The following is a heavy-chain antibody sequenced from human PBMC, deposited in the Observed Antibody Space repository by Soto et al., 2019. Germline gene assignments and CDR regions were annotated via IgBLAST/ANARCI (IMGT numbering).Heavy chain of an antibody. J-gene: IGHJ6*02. Sequence: SLRLSCAASGFTFSSYWMHWVRQAPGKGLVWVSRINSDGSSTSYADSVKGRFTISRDNAKNTLYLQMNSLRAEDTAVYYCARLGSGRHSNYGMDVWGQGTTVTVSS. D-gene: IGHD3-10*01. V-gene: IGHV3-74*01. CDR3: ARLGSGRHSNYGMDV. CDR2: INSDGSST. CDR1: GFTFSSYW.